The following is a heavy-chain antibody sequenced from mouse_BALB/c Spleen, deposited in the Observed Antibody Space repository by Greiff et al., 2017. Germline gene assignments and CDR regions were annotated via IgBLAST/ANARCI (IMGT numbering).Heavy chain of an antibody. Sequence: EVQLVESGGGLVQPGGSRKLSCAASGFTFSSFGMHWVRQAPEKGLEWVAYISSGSSTIYYADTVKGRFTISRDNPKNTLFLQMTSLRSEDTAMYYSARSDDWGEGTLVTVSA. CDR1: GFTFSSFG. J-gene: IGHJ3*01. CDR3: ARSDD. CDR2: ISSGSSTI. V-gene: IGHV5-17*02.